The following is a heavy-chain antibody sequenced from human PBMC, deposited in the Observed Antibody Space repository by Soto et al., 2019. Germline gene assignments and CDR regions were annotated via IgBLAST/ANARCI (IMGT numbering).Heavy chain of an antibody. Sequence: GGSLRLSCAASGFTFSSYTMNWVRQAPGKGLEWVSSISGSHTYIHYADSVKGRFTISRDNAKNSLYLQMSSLRADDTAVYYCARDLSPSSPYYFDYWGQGTLVTVAS. CDR2: ISGSHTYI. CDR3: ARDLSPSSPYYFDY. V-gene: IGHV3-21*01. CDR1: GFTFSSYT. J-gene: IGHJ4*02.